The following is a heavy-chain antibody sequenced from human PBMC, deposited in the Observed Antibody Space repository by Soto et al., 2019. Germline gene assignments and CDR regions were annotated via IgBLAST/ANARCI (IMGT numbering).Heavy chain of an antibody. CDR2: ISSSGSTI. D-gene: IGHD3-3*01. J-gene: IGHJ5*02. Sequence: PGRPMRVSCGASGFTICRYELNWVRQAPGKGLEWVSYISSSGSTIYYADSVKGRFTISRDNAKNSLYLQMNSLRAEDTAVYYCARVRVDTIFGLATGGFDPWGQGTLVTVSS. V-gene: IGHV3-48*03. CDR1: GFTICRYE. CDR3: ARVRVDTIFGLATGGFDP.